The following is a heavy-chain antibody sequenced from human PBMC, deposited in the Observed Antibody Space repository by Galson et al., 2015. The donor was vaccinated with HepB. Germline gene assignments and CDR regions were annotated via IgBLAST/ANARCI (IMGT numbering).Heavy chain of an antibody. V-gene: IGHV1-18*04. Sequence: SCAASGFTFTNAYMTWVRQAPGQGLEWMGWISPYNRNTDYSRKFQGRVTITADPSVDTAYLELSGLRSDDTAVYYCLTGFTFDYWGQGTLVTVSS. CDR1: GFTFTNAY. CDR2: ISPYNRNT. J-gene: IGHJ4*02. CDR3: LTGFTFDY.